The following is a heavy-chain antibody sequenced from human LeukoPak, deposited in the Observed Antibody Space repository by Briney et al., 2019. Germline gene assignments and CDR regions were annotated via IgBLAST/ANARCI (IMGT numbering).Heavy chain of an antibody. D-gene: IGHD6-6*01. CDR2: IYLSGST. Sequence: SGTLSLTCAVSGGSISSSNWWSWVRQPPGKGLEWIGEIYLSGSTNYNPSLKSRVTISVDKSKNQFSLKLSSVTAADTAVYYCARVGSSSSPLWYYYYGMDVWGQGTTVTVSS. CDR3: ARVGSSSSPLWYYYYGMDV. V-gene: IGHV4-4*02. CDR1: GGSISSSNW. J-gene: IGHJ6*02.